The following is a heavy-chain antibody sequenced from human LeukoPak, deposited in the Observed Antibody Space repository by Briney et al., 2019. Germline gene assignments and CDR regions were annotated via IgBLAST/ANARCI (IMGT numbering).Heavy chain of an antibody. CDR1: GLTFSSYG. CDR3: ARDRIVGATEKFDY. D-gene: IGHD1-26*01. V-gene: IGHV3-33*01. J-gene: IGHJ4*02. Sequence: GRSLRLSCAASGLTFSSYGMHWVRQAPGKGLEWVAVIWYDGSNKYYADSVKGRFTISRDNSKNTLYLQMNSLRAEDTAVYYCARDRIVGATEKFDYWGQGTLVTVSS. CDR2: IWYDGSNK.